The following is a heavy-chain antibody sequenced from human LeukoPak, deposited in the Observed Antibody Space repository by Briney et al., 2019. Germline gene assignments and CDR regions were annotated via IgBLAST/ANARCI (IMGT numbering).Heavy chain of an antibody. D-gene: IGHD3-10*01. J-gene: IGHJ4*02. CDR3: ARNVVPYGSGSSAIGY. CDR2: IYYSGST. V-gene: IGHV4-59*01. Sequence: SETRSLLCTVSGDSISSCYWSWIRQPPGKGLGWIGYIYYSGSTNYNPSLKSRVTISVDTSKNQFSLKLCSVTAADTAVYYCARNVVPYGSGSSAIGYWGQGTLITVSS. CDR1: GDSISSCY.